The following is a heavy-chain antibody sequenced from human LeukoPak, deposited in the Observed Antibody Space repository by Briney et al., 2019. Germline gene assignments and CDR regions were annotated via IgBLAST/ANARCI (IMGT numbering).Heavy chain of an antibody. Sequence: ASVKVSCKASGGTFSSYAISWARQAPGQGLEWMGRIIPILGIANYAQKFQGRVTITADKSTSTAYMELSSLRSEDTAVYYCARVGAEYSSSSYYYYMDVWGKGTTVTVSS. CDR2: IIPILGIA. V-gene: IGHV1-69*04. CDR3: ARVGAEYSSSSYYYYMDV. J-gene: IGHJ6*03. CDR1: GGTFSSYA. D-gene: IGHD6-6*01.